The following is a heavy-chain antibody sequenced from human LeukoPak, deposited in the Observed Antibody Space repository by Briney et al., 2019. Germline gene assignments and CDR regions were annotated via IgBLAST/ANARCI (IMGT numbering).Heavy chain of an antibody. J-gene: IGHJ4*02. CDR1: GYTFTDYY. Sequence: ASVKVSCKASGYTFTDYYIHWVRQAPGQGLEWMGWINTNTGNPTYAQGFTGRFVFSLDTSVSTAYLQISSLKAEDTAVYYCARDREAVAGYNLDYWGQGTLVTVSS. V-gene: IGHV7-4-1*02. CDR3: ARDREAVAGYNLDY. D-gene: IGHD6-19*01. CDR2: INTNTGNP.